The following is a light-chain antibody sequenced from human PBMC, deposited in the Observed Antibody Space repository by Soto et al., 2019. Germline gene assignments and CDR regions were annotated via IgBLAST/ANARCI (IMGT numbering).Light chain of an antibody. CDR2: GAS. Sequence: EIVLTQSPGTLSLSPGERATLSCRASQSVSSSSLAWYQQNPGQAPRLLIYGASSRATSIPDRFSGSGSGTDFTLTISRLEPEDFAVYYCQQYGSPPWTFGQGTKVEIK. CDR3: QQYGSPPWT. J-gene: IGKJ1*01. CDR1: QSVSSSS. V-gene: IGKV3-20*01.